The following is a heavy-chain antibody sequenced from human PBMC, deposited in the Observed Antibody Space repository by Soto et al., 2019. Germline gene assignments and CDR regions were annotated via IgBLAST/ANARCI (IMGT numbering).Heavy chain of an antibody. Sequence: SETLSLTCTVSGGSISGYYWSWVRQPPGKGLEWIGYIYYSGTHNYDPSLNSRLTISVDTSKNQFSLELNSVTAADTAVYYCARVQMATLYFDYWGLGTLVTVSS. V-gene: IGHV4-59*01. CDR2: IYYSGTH. CDR3: ARVQMATLYFDY. J-gene: IGHJ4*02. D-gene: IGHD5-12*01. CDR1: GGSISGYY.